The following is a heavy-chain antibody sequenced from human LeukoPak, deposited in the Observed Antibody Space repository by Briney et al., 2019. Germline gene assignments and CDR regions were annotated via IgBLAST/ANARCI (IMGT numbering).Heavy chain of an antibody. CDR2: IYYSGST. CDR3: ARLPVAVWFGEYHY. Sequence: SETLSLTCTVSGGSISSSSYYWGWIRQPPGKGLEWIGSIYYSGSTYYSPSLKSRVTISVDTSKNQFSLKLSSVTAADTAVYYCARLPVAVWFGEYHYWGQGTLVTVSS. V-gene: IGHV4-39*01. J-gene: IGHJ4*02. D-gene: IGHD3-10*01. CDR1: GGSISSSSYY.